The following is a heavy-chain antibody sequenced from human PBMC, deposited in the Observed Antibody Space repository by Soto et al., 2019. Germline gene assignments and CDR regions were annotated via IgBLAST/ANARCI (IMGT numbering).Heavy chain of an antibody. Sequence: QLQLQESGSGLVKPSQTLSLTCAVSGGSISNGLYSWSWIRQPPGKGLEWIGYIYHNGSPYYNPSLKSRVTISVDRSKNQFSLKVTPVTAADTAVYYCATTYYGSGSHYYFDYWGQGALVTVSS. J-gene: IGHJ4*02. CDR3: ATTYYGSGSHYYFDY. CDR2: IYHNGSP. CDR1: GGSISNGLYS. V-gene: IGHV4-30-2*01. D-gene: IGHD3-10*01.